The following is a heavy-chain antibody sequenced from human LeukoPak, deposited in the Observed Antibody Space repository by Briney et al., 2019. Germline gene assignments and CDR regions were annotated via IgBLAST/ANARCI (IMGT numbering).Heavy chain of an antibody. J-gene: IGHJ5*02. D-gene: IGHD2-15*01. CDR3: AKGGYTTWFDP. CDR2: IRSNGRDT. CDR1: GFTFREHS. Sequence: GGSLRLSCAASGFTFREHSMSWVRQAPGKGPEWVSNIRSNGRDTYYTDSVKGRFTISRDNSQNTVYLEMNSLRAEDTAVYYCAKGGYTTWFDPWGQGTLVTVSP. V-gene: IGHV3-23*05.